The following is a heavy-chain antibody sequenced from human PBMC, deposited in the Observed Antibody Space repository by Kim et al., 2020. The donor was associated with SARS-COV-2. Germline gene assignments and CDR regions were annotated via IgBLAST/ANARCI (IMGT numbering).Heavy chain of an antibody. CDR3: ARGQLLSEFDY. V-gene: IGHV1-2*02. Sequence: TNYAQKFQGRGTMTRDTSISTAYMELSRLRSDDTTVYYCARGQLLSEFDYWGQGTLVTVSS. D-gene: IGHD2-2*01. CDR2: T. J-gene: IGHJ4*02.